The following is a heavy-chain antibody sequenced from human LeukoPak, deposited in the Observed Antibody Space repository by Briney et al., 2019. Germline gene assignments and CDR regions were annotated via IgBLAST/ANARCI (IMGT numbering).Heavy chain of an antibody. CDR1: GFTFSGHY. V-gene: IGHV3-72*01. CDR2: TRDKDNRYTI. D-gene: IGHD1-26*01. Sequence: GGFLRLSCVASGFTFSGHYMDWVRQAPGKGLEWVGRTRDKDNRYTIESAASVKGRFTISRDDSKNSLYLQMNSLKSEDTAVYYWVRVEGRTKRYFECWAQGTLVTVSS. J-gene: IGHJ4*02. CDR3: VRVEGRTKRYFEC.